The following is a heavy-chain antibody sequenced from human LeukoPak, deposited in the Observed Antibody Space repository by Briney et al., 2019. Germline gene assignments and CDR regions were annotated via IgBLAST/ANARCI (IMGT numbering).Heavy chain of an antibody. V-gene: IGHV1-46*01. D-gene: IGHD6-19*01. CDR1: GYTFTSYY. CDR3: ARAILEYSSGWYYYYYYMDV. J-gene: IGHJ6*03. Sequence: GASVKVSCKASGYTFTSYYMHWVRQAPGQGLEWMGIINPSGGSTSYAQKFQGRVTMTRDMSTSTVYMELSSLRSEDTAVYYCARAILEYSSGWYYYYYYMDVWGKGTTVTISS. CDR2: INPSGGST.